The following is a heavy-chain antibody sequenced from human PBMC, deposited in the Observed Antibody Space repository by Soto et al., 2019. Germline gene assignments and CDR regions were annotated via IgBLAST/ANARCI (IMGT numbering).Heavy chain of an antibody. CDR1: GGSISSSSYY. J-gene: IGHJ6*02. CDR2: IYYSGST. CDR3: GGSYYYYYYYGMDV. D-gene: IGHD1-26*01. V-gene: IGHV4-39*01. Sequence: PSETLSLTCTVSGGSISSSSYYWGWIRQPPGKGLEWIGSIYYSGSTYYNPSLKSRVTISVDTSKNQFSLKLSSVTAADTAVYYCGGSYYYYYYYGMDVWGQGTTVTVSS.